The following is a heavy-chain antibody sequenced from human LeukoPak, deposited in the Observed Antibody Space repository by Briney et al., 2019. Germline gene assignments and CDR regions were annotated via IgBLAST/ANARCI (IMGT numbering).Heavy chain of an antibody. Sequence: GGSLSLSCAASGFTFRNHWMHWVRQTPGKGLVWVSRISSDGSSTTYADSVKGRFTISRDNAKNTLYLQMNNLRAEDTAMYYCARDQRVTGRPDIDYWGQGTLAIVSS. D-gene: IGHD6-6*01. CDR2: ISSDGSST. CDR3: ARDQRVTGRPDIDY. CDR1: GFTFRNHW. J-gene: IGHJ4*02. V-gene: IGHV3-74*03.